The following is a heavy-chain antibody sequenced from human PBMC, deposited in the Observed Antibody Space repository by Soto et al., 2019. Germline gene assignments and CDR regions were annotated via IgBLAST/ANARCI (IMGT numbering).Heavy chain of an antibody. V-gene: IGHV3-30-3*01. CDR1: GFTFSNYA. CDR3: AGERSDSSSPYFDY. D-gene: IGHD6-6*01. J-gene: IGHJ4*02. Sequence: QVQLVESGGGVVQPGRSLRLSCAASGFTFSNYAMHWVRQAPGKGLEWVAVISYDGSNKYYADSVKGRFTISRDNSKNTVYLQMNSLRAEDTVVYYRAGERSDSSSPYFDYWGQGTLVTVSS. CDR2: ISYDGSNK.